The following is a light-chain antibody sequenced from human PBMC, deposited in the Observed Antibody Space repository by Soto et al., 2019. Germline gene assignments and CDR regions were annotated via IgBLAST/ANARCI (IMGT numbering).Light chain of an antibody. CDR3: LQHSGYPLT. CDR2: GAS. J-gene: IGKJ4*01. Sequence: DIQMTQSPSSLSASVGDRVTITCRASQGIGNKLGWYQQKPGKAPKRLIYGASTLQSGVPSRFSGSGSGTEFTLTISSLQPEAFATYYCLQHSGYPLTFGGGTKVEIK. CDR1: QGIGNK. V-gene: IGKV1-17*01.